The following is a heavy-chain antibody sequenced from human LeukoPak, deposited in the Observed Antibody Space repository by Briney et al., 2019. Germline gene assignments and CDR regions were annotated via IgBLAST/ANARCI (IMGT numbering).Heavy chain of an antibody. D-gene: IGHD1-26*01. Sequence: SETLSLTCTVSGASVSNYDWSWIRQPPGKGLEWIGFVYYSGRTNYNPSLESRVTISVDTSKNQFSLKLTSVTAADTAMYYCARGKWELPYYFDYWGQGTLVTVSS. CDR1: GASVSNYD. V-gene: IGHV4-59*02. CDR3: ARGKWELPYYFDY. CDR2: VYYSGRT. J-gene: IGHJ4*02.